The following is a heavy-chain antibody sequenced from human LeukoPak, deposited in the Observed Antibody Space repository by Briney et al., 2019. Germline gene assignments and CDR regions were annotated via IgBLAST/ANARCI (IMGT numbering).Heavy chain of an antibody. CDR2: INHSGST. CDR3: ARRRAVAGFLDY. V-gene: IGHV4-34*01. J-gene: IGHJ4*02. Sequence: SETLSLTCAVYGGSFSGYYWSWIRQPPGKGLEWIGEINHSGSTNYNPSLKSRVTISVDTSKNQFSLKLSSVTAADTAVYYCARRRAVAGFLDYWGQGTLVTVSS. CDR1: GGSFSGYY. D-gene: IGHD6-19*01.